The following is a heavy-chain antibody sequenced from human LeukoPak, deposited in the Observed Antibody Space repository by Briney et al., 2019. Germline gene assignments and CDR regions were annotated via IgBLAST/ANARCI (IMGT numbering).Heavy chain of an antibody. V-gene: IGHV4-34*01. CDR1: GGSFSGYY. D-gene: IGHD3-10*01. CDR3: AREEWFGELPYDY. J-gene: IGHJ4*02. Sequence: SETLSLTCAVYGGSFSGYYWSWIRQPPGKGPEWIGEINHSGSTNYNPSLKSRVTISVDTSKNQFSLKLSSVTAADTAVYYCAREEWFGELPYDYWGQGTLVTVSS. CDR2: INHSGST.